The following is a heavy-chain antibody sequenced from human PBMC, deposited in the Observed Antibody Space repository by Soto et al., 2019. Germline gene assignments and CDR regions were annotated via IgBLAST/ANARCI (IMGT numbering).Heavy chain of an antibody. CDR1: GFSFDDYG. V-gene: IGHV3-20*01. J-gene: IGHJ3*02. Sequence: EVELVESGGGVVRPGGSLRLSCAASGFSFDDYGMSWVHQAPGKGLQWVSAISWNGGSTGYGDSVKGRFTISRDNAKNSRYLQMNSLRAEDTALYHCARGKLSSARENAFDIWGQGTMVTVSS. CDR2: ISWNGGST. D-gene: IGHD1-7*01. CDR3: ARGKLSSARENAFDI.